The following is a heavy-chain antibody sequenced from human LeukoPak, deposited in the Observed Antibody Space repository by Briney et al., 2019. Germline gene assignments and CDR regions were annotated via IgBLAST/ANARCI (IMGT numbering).Heavy chain of an antibody. CDR3: ARDPYRFAFDM. D-gene: IGHD1-26*01. CDR2: INVDGTAE. V-gene: IGHV3-7*03. J-gene: IGHJ3*02. Sequence: GSLSLSFAASGFRFSTIYMSWVRQTPGQGLEWVANINVDGTAEYYVDSVKGRFTISRDNAKNSLYLQMNSLRAEDTAVYYCARDPYRFAFDMWGQGTVVLVSS. CDR1: GFRFSTIY.